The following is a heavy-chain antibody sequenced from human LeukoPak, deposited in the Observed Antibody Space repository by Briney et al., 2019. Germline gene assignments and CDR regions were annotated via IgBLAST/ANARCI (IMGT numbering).Heavy chain of an antibody. CDR1: GGSISSSSYY. D-gene: IGHD6-19*01. J-gene: IGHJ4*02. V-gene: IGHV4-39*07. Sequence: PSETLSLTCTVSGGSISSSSYYWGWIRQPPGKGLGWIGSIYYSGSTYYNPSLKSRVTISVDTSKNQFSLKLSSVTAADTAVYYCASWTAYSSGWYQDYWGQGTLVTVSS. CDR2: IYYSGST. CDR3: ASWTAYSSGWYQDY.